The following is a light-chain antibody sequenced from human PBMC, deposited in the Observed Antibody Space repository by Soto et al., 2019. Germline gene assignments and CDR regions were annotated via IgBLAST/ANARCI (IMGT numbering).Light chain of an antibody. J-gene: IGKJ1*01. CDR3: QQYGGSPPT. V-gene: IGKV3-20*01. CDR2: GAS. Sequence: EIVLTQSPGTLSLSPGESAALSCRASQSISNNFLAWYQRKPGQAPRLLIYGASYRATDIPYRFSGSGSGKEFTLTITRLEPDDFAVYYCQQYGGSPPTFGQGTTVEVK. CDR1: QSISNNF.